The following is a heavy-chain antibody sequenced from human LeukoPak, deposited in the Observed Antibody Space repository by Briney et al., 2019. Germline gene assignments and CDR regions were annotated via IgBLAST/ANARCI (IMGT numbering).Heavy chain of an antibody. CDR2: IKPDGGEK. D-gene: IGHD2-15*01. Sequence: GGSLRLSCAASGFSFSNYWMSWVRQAPGKGLEWVINIKPDGGEKYFVDSVKGRFTISRDNAKNSLYLQMNSLRAEDTAVYYCARDLSGPSFYWGQGTLVTVSS. CDR1: GFSFSNYW. J-gene: IGHJ4*02. CDR3: ARDLSGPSFY. V-gene: IGHV3-7*01.